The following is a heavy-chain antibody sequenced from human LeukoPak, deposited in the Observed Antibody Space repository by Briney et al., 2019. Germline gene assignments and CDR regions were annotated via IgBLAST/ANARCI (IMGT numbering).Heavy chain of an antibody. CDR2: ISYDGGDR. J-gene: IGHJ4*02. CDR1: GFTFSSYG. CDR3: AKACSSAWYSIDY. V-gene: IGHV3-30*18. Sequence: GRSLRLSCAASGFTFSSYGMHWVRRAPGKGLEWVAVISYDGGDRFYADSVKGRFTISRDNSNNTLYLQMNSLRAEDTAVYYCAKACSSAWYSIDYWGQGTLVTVSS. D-gene: IGHD6-19*01.